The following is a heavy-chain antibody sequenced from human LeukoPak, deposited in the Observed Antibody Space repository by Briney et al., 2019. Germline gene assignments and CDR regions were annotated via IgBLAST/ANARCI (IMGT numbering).Heavy chain of an antibody. CDR2: IGGRDDRT. Sequence: RGSLRLSCAASGFTFTGHTITWLRQAPGKGLEWVSIIGGRDDRTYYADSVKGRFTISRDNSKNILYLQMNSLRAEDTAVYYCAKDPNPFYDFWSGYKWGQGTLVTVSS. D-gene: IGHD3-3*01. CDR3: AKDPNPFYDFWSGYK. V-gene: IGHV3-23*01. J-gene: IGHJ4*02. CDR1: GFTFTGHT.